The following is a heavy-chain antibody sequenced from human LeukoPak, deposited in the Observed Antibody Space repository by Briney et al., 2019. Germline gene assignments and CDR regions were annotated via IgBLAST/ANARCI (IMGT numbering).Heavy chain of an antibody. V-gene: IGHV1-69*05. CDR1: GGTFSSYA. D-gene: IGHD3-22*01. CDR3: ARQTDYYDKSFDY. J-gene: IGHJ4*02. CDR2: IIPIFGTA. Sequence: GASVKVSCKASGGTFSSYAISWARQAPGQGLEWMGGIIPIFGTANYAQKFQGRVTITTDESTSTAYMELSSLRSEDTAVYYCARQTDYYDKSFDYWGQGTLVTVSS.